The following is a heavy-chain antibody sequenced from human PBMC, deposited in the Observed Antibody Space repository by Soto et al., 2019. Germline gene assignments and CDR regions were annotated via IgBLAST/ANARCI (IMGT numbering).Heavy chain of an antibody. J-gene: IGHJ4*02. CDR2: IYYSGCT. V-gene: IGHV4-31*03. D-gene: IGHD4-17*01. CDR1: GGSISSGGYY. Sequence: QVQLQESGPGLVKPSQTLSLTCTVSGGSISSGGYYWSWIRQHPGKGLEWIGYIYYSGCTYYNPSLKSRVTISVDTSKNQLSLKLSSVTAADTAVYYCARGATTVLSHYFDYWGQGTLVTVSS. CDR3: ARGATTVLSHYFDY.